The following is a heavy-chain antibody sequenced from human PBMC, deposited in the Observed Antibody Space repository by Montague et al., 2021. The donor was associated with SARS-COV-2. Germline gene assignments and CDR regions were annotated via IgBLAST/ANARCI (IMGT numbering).Heavy chain of an antibody. D-gene: IGHD3-22*01. CDR3: VKGSGYP. Sequence: SETLSLTCTVTGDSVISDKYYWSWIRQPPGKGLERIGSIYDSGSTSYNPSLHSRVTITIDTSKNQFSLNLMSVTPADTAVYYCVKGSGYPWGQGTLVTVSS. CDR1: GDSVISDKYY. V-gene: IGHV4-61*01. J-gene: IGHJ5*02. CDR2: IYDSGST.